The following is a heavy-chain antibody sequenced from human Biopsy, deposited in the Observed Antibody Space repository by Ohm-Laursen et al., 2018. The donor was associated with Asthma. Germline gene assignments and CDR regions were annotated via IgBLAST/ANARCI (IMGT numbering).Heavy chain of an antibody. CDR2: IWYDGSNK. V-gene: IGHV3-33*01. J-gene: IGHJ6*02. CDR3: ARGGLGYCSSTSCYQNYYYGMDV. Sequence: SLRLSCAASGFTFRSYGMHWVRQAPGKGLEWVAVIWYDGSNKYYADSVKGRFTISRDNSKNTLYLQMNSLRAEDTAVYYCARGGLGYCSSTSCYQNYYYGMDVWGQGTTVTVSS. CDR1: GFTFRSYG. D-gene: IGHD2-2*01.